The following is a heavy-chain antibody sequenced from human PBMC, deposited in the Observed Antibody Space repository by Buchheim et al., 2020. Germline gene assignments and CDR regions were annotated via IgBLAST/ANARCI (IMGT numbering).Heavy chain of an antibody. CDR3: ARGLFGDY. D-gene: IGHD3-10*02. Sequence: VELVQSGTEVKKPGTSVKLSCKGSGYIFTSFTMHWVRQAPGQGLEGMGWIYSGSEKTKYYQKFHDRITITREIAADTAYMELSGLRAEDTAVYFCARGLFGDYWSQGTL. J-gene: IGHJ4*02. V-gene: IGHV1-3*01. CDR1: GYIFTSFT. CDR2: IYSGSEKT.